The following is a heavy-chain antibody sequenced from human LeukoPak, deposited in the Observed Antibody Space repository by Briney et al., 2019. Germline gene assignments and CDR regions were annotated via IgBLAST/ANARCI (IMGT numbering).Heavy chain of an antibody. CDR1: EYTFTDYY. CDR2: ISPNTGGT. J-gene: IGHJ4*02. CDR3: ARGGRSGYRYFDY. V-gene: IGHV1-2*06. D-gene: IGHD5-18*01. Sequence: ASVKVSCKASEYTFTDYYIPWIRQAPGQGLEWMGRISPNTGGTDHAQEFRDKITMTRDTSISTAYIELSRLISDDTAVYYCARGGRSGYRYFDYWGQGTLVTVSS.